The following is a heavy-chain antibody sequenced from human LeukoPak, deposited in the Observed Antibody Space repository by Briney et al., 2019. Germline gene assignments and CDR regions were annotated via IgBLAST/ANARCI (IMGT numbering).Heavy chain of an antibody. Sequence: GGSLRLSCAASGFTFSSYSMNWVRQAPGKGLEWVSSISSSSSYIYYADSVKGRFTISRDNAKNSLYLQMNSLRAEDTAVYYCARDGLYWSSTSCYRYYFDYWGQGTLVTVSS. CDR3: ARDGLYWSSTSCYRYYFDY. V-gene: IGHV3-21*01. CDR1: GFTFSSYS. CDR2: ISSSSSYI. D-gene: IGHD2-2*01. J-gene: IGHJ4*02.